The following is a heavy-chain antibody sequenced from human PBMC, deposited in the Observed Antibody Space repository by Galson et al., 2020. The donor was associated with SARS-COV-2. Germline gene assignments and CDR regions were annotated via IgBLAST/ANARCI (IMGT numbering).Heavy chain of an antibody. CDR2: IYYSGST. CDR1: GGSISSYY. D-gene: IGHD2-2*01. Sequence: ETSETLSLTCTVSGGSISSYYWSWIRQHPGKGLEWIGYIYYSGSTYYNPSLKSRVTISVDTSKNQFSLKLSSVTAADTAVYYCARADIVVVPAACFDYWCQGTLVTVSS. V-gene: IGHV4-59*06. CDR3: ARADIVVVPAACFDY. J-gene: IGHJ4*02.